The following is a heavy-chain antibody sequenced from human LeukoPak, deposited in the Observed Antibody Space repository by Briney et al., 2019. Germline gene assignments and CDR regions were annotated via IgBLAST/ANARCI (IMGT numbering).Heavy chain of an antibody. D-gene: IGHD2-15*01. J-gene: IGHJ5*02. Sequence: PSETLSLTCTVSGGSISSGDYYWSWIRQPPGKGLEWIGYIYYSGSTYYNPSLKSRVTISVDMSKNQFSLKLSSVTAADTAVYYCARGFVVVAATSWFDPWGQGTLVTVSS. V-gene: IGHV4-30-4*01. CDR2: IYYSGST. CDR1: GGSISSGDYY. CDR3: ARGFVVVAATSWFDP.